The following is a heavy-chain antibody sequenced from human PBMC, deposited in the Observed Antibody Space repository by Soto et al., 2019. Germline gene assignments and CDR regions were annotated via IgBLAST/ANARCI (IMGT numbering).Heavy chain of an antibody. CDR2: IVVGSGNT. Sequence: SVKVSCKASGFTFTSSAVQWVRQARGQRLEWIGWIVVGSGNTNYAQKFQERVTITRDMSTSTAYMELSSLRSEDTAVYYCAADPNYDFWSGYLMYWGQGTLVTVSS. J-gene: IGHJ4*02. D-gene: IGHD3-3*01. CDR3: AADPNYDFWSGYLMY. V-gene: IGHV1-58*01. CDR1: GFTFTSSA.